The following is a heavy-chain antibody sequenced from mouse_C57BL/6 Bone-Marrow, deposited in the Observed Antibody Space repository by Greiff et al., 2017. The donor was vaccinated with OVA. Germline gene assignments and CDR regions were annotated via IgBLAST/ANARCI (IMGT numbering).Heavy chain of an antibody. CDR2: INPSNGGT. V-gene: IGHV1-53*01. Sequence: QVQLQQSGTELVKPGASVKLSCKASGYTFTSYWMHWVKQRPGQGLEWIGNINPSNGGTNYNEKFKSKATLTVDKTSSTAYMQLSSLTSEDSAVYYCAKENLTHYAMDYWGQGTSVTVSS. CDR1: GYTFTSYW. J-gene: IGHJ4*01. CDR3: AKENLTHYAMDY. D-gene: IGHD1-1*01.